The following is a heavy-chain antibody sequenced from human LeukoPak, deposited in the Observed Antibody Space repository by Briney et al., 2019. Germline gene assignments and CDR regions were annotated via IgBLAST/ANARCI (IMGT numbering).Heavy chain of an antibody. CDR3: ARRGNSNWFDP. CDR1: GYNYATYW. CDR2: VYPGDSDT. Sequence: SWESLKISCKGSGYNYATYWIGWVRQTPGKDLEWMGVVYPGDSDTRYSPSFQGQVTMSADKSISTAYLQLSSLKASDTAIYYGARRGNSNWFDPWGQGTLVTVSS. J-gene: IGHJ5*02. D-gene: IGHD3-10*01. V-gene: IGHV5-51*01.